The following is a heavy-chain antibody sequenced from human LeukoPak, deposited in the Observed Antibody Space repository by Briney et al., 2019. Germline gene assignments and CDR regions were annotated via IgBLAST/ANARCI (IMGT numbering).Heavy chain of an antibody. V-gene: IGHV4-59*01. CDR1: GGSISSYY. J-gene: IGHJ6*02. CDR2: IYYSGST. Sequence: NPSETLSLTCTVSGGSISSYYWSWIRQPPGKGLEWIGYIYYSGSTNYNPSLKSRVTISVDTSKNQFSLRLSSVTAADTAVYYCARDRVDFWSGSVPYYYGMDVWGQGTTVTVSS. D-gene: IGHD3-3*01. CDR3: ARDRVDFWSGSVPYYYGMDV.